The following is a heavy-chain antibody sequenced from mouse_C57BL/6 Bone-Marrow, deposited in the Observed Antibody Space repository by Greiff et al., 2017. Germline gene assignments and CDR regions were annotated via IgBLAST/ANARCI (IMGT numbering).Heavy chain of an antibody. J-gene: IGHJ3*01. Sequence: QVQLQQSGAELVKPGASVKISCKASGYAFSSYWMNCVKQRPGKGLEWIGQIYPGDGDTNYNGKFKGKATLTADKSSSTAYMQLSSLTSEDSAVYFCARKLSGFAYWGQGTLVTVSA. D-gene: IGHD1-1*02. V-gene: IGHV1-80*01. CDR1: GYAFSSYW. CDR3: ARKLSGFAY. CDR2: IYPGDGDT.